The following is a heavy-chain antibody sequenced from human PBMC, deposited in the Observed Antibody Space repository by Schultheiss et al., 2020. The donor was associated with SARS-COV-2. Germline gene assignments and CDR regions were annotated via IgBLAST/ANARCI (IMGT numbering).Heavy chain of an antibody. V-gene: IGHV1-2*04. D-gene: IGHD3-10*01. CDR2: INPNSGGT. J-gene: IGHJ4*02. CDR3: ARAVFRDQTGSYYDYFDY. CDR1: GYTFTSYA. Sequence: ASVKVSCKASGYTFTSYAMNWVRQAPGQGLEWMGWINPNSGGTNYAQKFQGWVTMTRDTSISTAYMELSRLRSDDTAVYYCARAVFRDQTGSYYDYFDYWGQGTLVTVSS.